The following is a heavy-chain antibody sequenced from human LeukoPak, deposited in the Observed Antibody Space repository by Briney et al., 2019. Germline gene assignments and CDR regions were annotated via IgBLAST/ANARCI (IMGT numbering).Heavy chain of an antibody. D-gene: IGHD3-22*01. Sequence: GGSLRLSCAAFGFTFSRSWMHWVRQAPGKGLVWLSRINSDGGDTTYADSVKGRFTISRDNAKNTLYLQMNSLRAEDTAMYHCARASGTDSSGYLQIDYWGQGTLVTVSS. V-gene: IGHV3-74*01. J-gene: IGHJ4*02. CDR3: ARASGTDSSGYLQIDY. CDR2: INSDGGDT. CDR1: GFTFSRSW.